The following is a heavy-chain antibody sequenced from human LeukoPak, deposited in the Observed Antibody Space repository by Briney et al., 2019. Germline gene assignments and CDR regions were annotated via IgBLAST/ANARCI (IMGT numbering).Heavy chain of an antibody. CDR3: ARDVYYYGSGTLFGDI. D-gene: IGHD3-10*01. CDR2: IYTSGST. J-gene: IGHJ3*02. CDR1: GGSISSYY. Sequence: SETLSLTCTVSGGSISSYYWSWIRQPAGKGLEWIGRIYTSGSTNHNPSLKSRVTMSVDTSKNQFSLKLSSVTAADTAVYYCARDVYYYGSGTLFGDIWGQGTMVTVSS. V-gene: IGHV4-4*07.